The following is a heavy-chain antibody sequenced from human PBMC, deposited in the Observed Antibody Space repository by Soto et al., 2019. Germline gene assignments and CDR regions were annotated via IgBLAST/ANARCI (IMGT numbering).Heavy chain of an antibody. D-gene: IGHD3-3*01. J-gene: IGHJ6*02. CDR1: GFTFRSYV. CDR3: AKDRSYDFWSGPYGMDV. V-gene: IGHV3-23*01. Sequence: PGGSLRLSCAASGFTFRSYVVSWVRQAPGKGLEWVSAISGSGGSTYYADSVKGRFTISRDDSKNTLYLQMNSLRAEDTAVYYCAKDRSYDFWSGPYGMDVWGQGTTVTSP. CDR2: ISGSGGST.